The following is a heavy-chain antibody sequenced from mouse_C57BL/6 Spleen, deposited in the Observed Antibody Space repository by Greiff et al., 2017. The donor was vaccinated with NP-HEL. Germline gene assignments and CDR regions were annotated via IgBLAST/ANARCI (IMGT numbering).Heavy chain of an antibody. CDR3: ARAATVVVYYAMDY. CDR2: IDPSDSYT. J-gene: IGHJ4*01. D-gene: IGHD1-1*01. V-gene: IGHV1-59*01. CDR1: GYTFTSYW. Sequence: QVQLQQPGAELVRPGTSVKLSCKASGYTFTSYWMHWVKQRPGQGLEWIGVIDPSDSYTNYNQKFKGKATLTVDTSSSTAYMQLSSLTSEDSAVYYCARAATVVVYYAMDYWCQGTSVTVSS.